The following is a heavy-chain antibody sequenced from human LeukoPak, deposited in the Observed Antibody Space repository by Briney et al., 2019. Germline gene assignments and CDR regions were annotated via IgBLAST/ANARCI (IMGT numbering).Heavy chain of an antibody. CDR2: ISGSGGST. V-gene: IGHV3-23*01. J-gene: IGHJ6*03. CDR1: GFTFSSYA. CDR3: ARETYGDYAKYYYYMDV. D-gene: IGHD4-17*01. Sequence: GGSLRLSCAASGFTFSSYAMSWVRQAPGKGLEWVSAISGSGGSTYYADSVKGRFTISRDNSKNTLYLQMNSLRAEDTAVYYCARETYGDYAKYYYYMDVWGKGATVTISS.